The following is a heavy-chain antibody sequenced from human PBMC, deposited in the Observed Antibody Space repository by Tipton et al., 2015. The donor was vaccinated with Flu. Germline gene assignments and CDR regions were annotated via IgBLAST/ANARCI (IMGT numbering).Heavy chain of an antibody. Sequence: TLSLTCTVSGGSFSGYYWSWIRQPPGKGLEWIGEINHSGSTNYNPSLKSRVTISVDTSKNQFSLKLSSVTAADTAVYYCARRLCYYDSSGYYLHWFDPWGQGTLVTVSS. V-gene: IGHV4-34*01. CDR1: GGSFSGYY. CDR2: INHSGST. D-gene: IGHD3-22*01. J-gene: IGHJ5*02. CDR3: ARRLCYYDSSGYYLHWFDP.